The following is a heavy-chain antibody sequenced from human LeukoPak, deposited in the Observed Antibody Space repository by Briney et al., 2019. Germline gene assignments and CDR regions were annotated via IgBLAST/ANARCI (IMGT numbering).Heavy chain of an antibody. CDR3: ARGYSSSWYSGAFDI. CDR2: INPNSGGT. Sequence: ASVKVSCKASGYTFTDFGVSWVRQAPGQGLEWMGWINPNSGGTNYAQKFQGRVTMTRDTSISTAYMELSRLRSDDTAVYYCARGYSSSWYSGAFDIWGQGTMVTVSS. D-gene: IGHD6-13*01. CDR1: GYTFTDFG. V-gene: IGHV1-2*02. J-gene: IGHJ3*02.